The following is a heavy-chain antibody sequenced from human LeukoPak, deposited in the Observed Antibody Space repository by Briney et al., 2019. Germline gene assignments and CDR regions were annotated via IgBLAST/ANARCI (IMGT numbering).Heavy chain of an antibody. CDR1: GFTFSSYA. Sequence: GGSLRLSCAASGFTFSSYAMSWVRQAPGKGLEWVANIKQDGSEKYYVDSVKGRFTISRDNAKNSLYLQMNSLRAEDTAVYYCARSSSGSGSYRVDYWGQGTLVTVSS. CDR2: IKQDGSEK. CDR3: ARSSSGSGSYRVDY. V-gene: IGHV3-7*04. J-gene: IGHJ4*02. D-gene: IGHD3-10*01.